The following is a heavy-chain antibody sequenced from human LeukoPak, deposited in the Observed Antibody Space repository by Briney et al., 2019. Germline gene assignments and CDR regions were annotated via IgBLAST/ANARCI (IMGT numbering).Heavy chain of an antibody. CDR1: GGSISSGGYY. CDR3: ARFLGGGWSPSLFDP. J-gene: IGHJ5*02. CDR2: IYYSGST. Sequence: SETLSLTCTVSGGSISSGGYYWSWIRQHPGKGLEWIGYIYYSGSTNYNPSLKSRVTISVDTSKNQFSLKLSSVTAADTAVYYCARFLGGGWSPSLFDPWGQGTLVTVSS. D-gene: IGHD6-19*01. V-gene: IGHV4-61*08.